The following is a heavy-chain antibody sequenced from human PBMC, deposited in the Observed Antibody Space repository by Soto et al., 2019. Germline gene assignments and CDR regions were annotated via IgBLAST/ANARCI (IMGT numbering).Heavy chain of an antibody. Sequence: QVQLVESWGGLVQPGRSLRLSCAASGFTFSSYAMHWVRQAPGKGLEWVAVISYDGSNKYYADSVKGRFTISRDNSKNTLYLQMNRLRAEDTAVYYCARDRSTVTDLDYWGQGTLVTVSS. V-gene: IGHV3-30-3*01. D-gene: IGHD4-17*01. CDR3: ARDRSTVTDLDY. CDR2: ISYDGSNK. CDR1: GFTFSSYA. J-gene: IGHJ4*02.